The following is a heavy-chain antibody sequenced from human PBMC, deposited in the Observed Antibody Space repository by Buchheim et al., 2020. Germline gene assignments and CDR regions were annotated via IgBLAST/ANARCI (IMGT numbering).Heavy chain of an antibody. J-gene: IGHJ4*02. CDR3: ATGMSDYYDSSGYYFFDY. V-gene: IGHV3-21*01. CDR2: ISSSSSYI. Sequence: EVQLVESGGGLVKPGGSLRLSCAASGFTFSSYSMNWVRQAPGKGLEWVSSISSSSSYIYYADSVKGRFTISRDNAKNSLYLQMNRLRAEDTAVYYCATGMSDYYDSSGYYFFDYWGQGTL. CDR1: GFTFSSYS. D-gene: IGHD3-22*01.